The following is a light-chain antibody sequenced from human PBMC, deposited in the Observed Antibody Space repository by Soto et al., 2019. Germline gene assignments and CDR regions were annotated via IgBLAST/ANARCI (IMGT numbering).Light chain of an antibody. Sequence: DIQMTQPPSSLSASVGDRGTITCRASQGIGNYLAWYQHKPGKVPKLLIYGASTLQSRVPSRFSGGGSGTEFTLTISSLQSEDFAVYYCQQRSNWPPAFGQGTRLEIK. J-gene: IGKJ5*01. CDR2: GAS. CDR3: QQRSNWPPA. CDR1: QGIGNY. V-gene: IGKV1-27*01.